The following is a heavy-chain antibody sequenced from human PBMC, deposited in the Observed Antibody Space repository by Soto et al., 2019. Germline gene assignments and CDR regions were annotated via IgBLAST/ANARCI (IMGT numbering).Heavy chain of an antibody. V-gene: IGHV3-30-3*01. Sequence: GGSLRLSCAASGFTFSSYAMHWVRQAPGKGLEWVAVISYDGSNKYYADSVKGRFTISRDNSKNTLYLQMNSLRAEDTAVYYCARSGTRQHPRKPFDYWGQGTLVTVSS. CDR2: ISYDGSNK. J-gene: IGHJ4*02. CDR3: ARSGTRQHPRKPFDY. D-gene: IGHD3-10*01. CDR1: GFTFSSYA.